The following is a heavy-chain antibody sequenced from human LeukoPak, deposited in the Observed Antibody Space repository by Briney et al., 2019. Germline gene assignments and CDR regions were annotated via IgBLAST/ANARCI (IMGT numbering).Heavy chain of an antibody. CDR3: AYTNHLTY. CDR1: GLTFSGQW. Sequence: PGGSLRLSCAASGLTFSGQWMNWVRQAPGQGLEWVANIKYDGSEEYYADSVKGRFTISGDNAKNSLSLQMNYVRAGDTAIYYCAYTNHLTYWGQGTLVTVSS. V-gene: IGHV3-7*01. CDR2: IKYDGSEE. D-gene: IGHD3-16*01. J-gene: IGHJ4*02.